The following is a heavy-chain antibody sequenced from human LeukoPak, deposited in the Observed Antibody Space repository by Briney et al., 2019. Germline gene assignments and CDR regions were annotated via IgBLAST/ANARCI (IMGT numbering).Heavy chain of an antibody. V-gene: IGHV1-18*01. CDR2: ISAYNGNT. CDR1: GGTFSSYA. J-gene: IGHJ4*02. D-gene: IGHD2-2*01. Sequence: ASVKVSCKASGGTFSSYAISWVRQAPGQGLEWMGWISAYNGNTNYAQKLQGRVTMTTDTSTSTAYMELRSLRSDDTAVYYCARGRGYCSSTSCYEVYWGQGTLVTVSS. CDR3: ARGRGYCSSTSCYEVY.